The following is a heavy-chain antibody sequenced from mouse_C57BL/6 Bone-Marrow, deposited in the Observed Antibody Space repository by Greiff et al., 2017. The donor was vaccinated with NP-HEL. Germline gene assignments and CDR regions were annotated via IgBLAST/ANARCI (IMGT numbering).Heavy chain of an antibody. CDR3: ARSDDYDTSYFDY. D-gene: IGHD2-4*01. CDR1: GYTFTGYW. CDR2: ILPGSGST. Sequence: QVQLKQSGAELMKPGASVKLSCKATGYTFTGYWIEWVKQRPGHGLEWIGEILPGSGSTNYNEKFKGKATFTADPSSNTAYMQLSSLTTEDSAIYYCARSDDYDTSYFDYWGQGTTRTVSS. V-gene: IGHV1-9*01. J-gene: IGHJ2*01.